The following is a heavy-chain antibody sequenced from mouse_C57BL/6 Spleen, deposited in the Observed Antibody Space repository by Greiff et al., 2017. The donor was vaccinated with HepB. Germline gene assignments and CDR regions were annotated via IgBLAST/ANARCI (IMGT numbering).Heavy chain of an antibody. Sequence: VKLQESGAELVRPGTSVKMSCKASGYTFTNYWIGWAKQRPGHGLEWIGDIYPGGGYTNYNEKFKGKATLTADKSSSTAYMQFSSLTSEDSAIYYCARSEEGAWFAYWGQGTLVTVSA. CDR3: ARSEEGAWFAY. J-gene: IGHJ3*01. V-gene: IGHV1-63*01. CDR1: GYTFTNYW. CDR2: IYPGGGYT.